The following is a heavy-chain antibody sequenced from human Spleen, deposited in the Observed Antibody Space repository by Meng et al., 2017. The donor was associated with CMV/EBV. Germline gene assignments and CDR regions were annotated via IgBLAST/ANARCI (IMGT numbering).Heavy chain of an antibody. CDR3: AKHFARTGDSVYYFDY. CDR1: GFTFSSYG. J-gene: IGHJ4*02. D-gene: IGHD7-27*01. Sequence: SGFTFSSYGMHWVRQAPGKGLEWVAVIWYDGSNKYYADSVKGRFTISRDNSKNTLYLQMNSLRAEDTAVYYCAKHFARTGDSVYYFDYWGQGTLVTVSS. V-gene: IGHV3-33*06. CDR2: IWYDGSNK.